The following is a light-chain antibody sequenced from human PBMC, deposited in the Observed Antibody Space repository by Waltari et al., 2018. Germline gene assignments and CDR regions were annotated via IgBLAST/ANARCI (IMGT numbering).Light chain of an antibody. CDR3: MQALQTPPT. J-gene: IGKJ2*01. V-gene: IGKV2-28*01. CDR2: LGS. Sequence: MTQSQLSLHLNPLEAGTIAVLCRQSLLHSNGYNSLDWYVQKQGQSPQLLIYLGSDLASGVPDRISGSGAGTDFTVQISRVEAEDVGVYYCMQALQTPPTFGQGTKLDIK. CDR1: QSLLHSNGYNS.